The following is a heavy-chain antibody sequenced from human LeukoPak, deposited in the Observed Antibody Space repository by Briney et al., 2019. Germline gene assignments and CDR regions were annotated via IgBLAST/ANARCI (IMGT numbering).Heavy chain of an antibody. CDR1: GGSISSYY. V-gene: IGHV4-59*13. D-gene: IGHD3-10*01. CDR3: TSRSGRAYYGMDV. CDR2: THYSGTT. Sequence: SSETLSLTCTVSGGSISSYYWSWVRQPPGKELEWIGSTHYSGTTNYNPSLKSRVTISVDTSKNQFSLTMTSVTAADTAVYYCTSRSGRAYYGMDVWGQGTTVTVSS. J-gene: IGHJ6*02.